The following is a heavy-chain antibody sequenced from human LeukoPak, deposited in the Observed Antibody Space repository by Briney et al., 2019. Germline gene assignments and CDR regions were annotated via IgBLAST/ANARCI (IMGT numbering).Heavy chain of an antibody. V-gene: IGHV3-7*05. Sequence: GGSLRLSCAASGFTFSRDWMTWVRQAQGKGLEWVANIKQDGSEKYYVDSVKGRFTISRDNARNSLYLQMNSLRAEDTAVYYCARGQLPGNYWGQGTLVTVSS. CDR1: GFTFSRDW. CDR3: ARGQLPGNY. D-gene: IGHD2-2*01. J-gene: IGHJ4*02. CDR2: IKQDGSEK.